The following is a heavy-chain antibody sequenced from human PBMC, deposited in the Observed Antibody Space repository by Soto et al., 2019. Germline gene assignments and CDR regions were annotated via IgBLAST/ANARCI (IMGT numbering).Heavy chain of an antibody. V-gene: IGHV1-2*04. Sequence: ASVKVSCKTSGYTFTSYGISWVRQAPGQGLEWMGWINPNSGGTNYAQKFQGWVTMTRDTSISTAYMELSRLRSDDTAVYYCALTMVRGVPPGGDSGQQNQYTCFAPGGQEPLVTVPS. CDR2: INPNSGGT. CDR3: ALTMVRGVPPGGDSGQQNQYTCFAP. D-gene: IGHD3-10*01. CDR1: GYTFTSYG. J-gene: IGHJ5*02.